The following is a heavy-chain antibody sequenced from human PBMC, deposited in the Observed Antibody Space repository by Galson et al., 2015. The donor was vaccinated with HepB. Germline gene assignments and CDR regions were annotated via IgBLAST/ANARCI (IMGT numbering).Heavy chain of an antibody. V-gene: IGHV3-23*01. D-gene: IGHD6-19*01. J-gene: IGHJ3*02. CDR1: GFTFRDYA. Sequence: SLRLSCAASGFTFRDYAMTWVRQAPHKGLEWVSTIGSGFTTYYADSVKGRFTISRDNSKDTLFLQLDSLRAEDTAVYFCALAVAGHDAFDMWGQGTMVTVSS. CDR2: IGSGFTT. CDR3: ALAVAGHDAFDM.